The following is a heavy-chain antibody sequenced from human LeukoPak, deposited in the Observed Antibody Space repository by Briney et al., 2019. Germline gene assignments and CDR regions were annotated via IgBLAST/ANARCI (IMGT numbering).Heavy chain of an antibody. J-gene: IGHJ6*03. V-gene: IGHV4-38-2*02. Sequence: SETLSLTCTVSGYSISTGYYWGWIRQPPGKGLEWIGYIYYTGSTNHNPSLKSRVTISVDTSKNQFSLKLSSVTAADTAVYYCARVVYSGYDFRGAMDVWGKGTTVTVSS. CDR2: IYYTGST. CDR1: GYSISTGYY. CDR3: ARVVYSGYDFRGAMDV. D-gene: IGHD5-12*01.